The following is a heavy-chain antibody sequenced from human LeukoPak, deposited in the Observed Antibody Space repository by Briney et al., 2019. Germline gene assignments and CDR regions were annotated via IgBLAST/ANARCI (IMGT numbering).Heavy chain of an antibody. J-gene: IGHJ4*02. V-gene: IGHV4-34*01. Sequence: PSETLSLTCAVYGGSFSGYYWSWIRQPPGRGLEWIGEINHSGSTNYNPSLKSRVTISVDTSKNQFSLKLSSVTAADTAVYYCARALPPYYYDSRVYFDYWGQGTLVTVSS. D-gene: IGHD3-22*01. CDR3: ARALPPYYYDSRVYFDY. CDR1: GGSFSGYY. CDR2: INHSGST.